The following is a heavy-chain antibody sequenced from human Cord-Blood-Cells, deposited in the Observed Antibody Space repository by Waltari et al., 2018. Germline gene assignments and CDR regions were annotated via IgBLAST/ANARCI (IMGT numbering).Heavy chain of an antibody. CDR1: GFSLSTSGMR. D-gene: IGHD6-6*01. Sequence: QVTLQESGTALVKPTQTLTLTCTFSGFSLSTSGMRVSWIRQPPGKALEWLARIDWDDDKFYSTSLKTRLTISKDTSKNQVVLTMPNMDPVDTATYYCARQGIAARLDAFDIWGQGTMFTVSA. CDR3: ARQGIAARLDAFDI. CDR2: IDWDDDK. V-gene: IGHV2-70*04. J-gene: IGHJ3*02.